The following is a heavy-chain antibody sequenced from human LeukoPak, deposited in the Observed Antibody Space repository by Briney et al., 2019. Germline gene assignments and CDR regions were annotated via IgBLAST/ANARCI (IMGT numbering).Heavy chain of an antibody. V-gene: IGHV4-4*02. CDR2: VLRSGST. D-gene: IGHD3-22*01. J-gene: IGHJ4*02. CDR1: GGSISSDNW. Sequence: PSETLSLTCAVSGGSISSDNWWSWIRQPPGKGLEWIGEVLRSGSTNYNPSLKSRVTMSIDTSKNQFSLKLNSVTAADTAVYYCATYYGISGYRFDYWGQGTLVTVSS. CDR3: ATYYGISGYRFDY.